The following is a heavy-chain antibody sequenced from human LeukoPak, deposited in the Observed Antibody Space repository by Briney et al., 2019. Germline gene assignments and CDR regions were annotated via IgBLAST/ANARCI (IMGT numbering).Heavy chain of an antibody. V-gene: IGHV4-59*08. CDR3: ARHGLSGYNYGYSTPYSWFDP. CDR1: GGSISSNY. D-gene: IGHD5-18*01. Sequence: SETLSLTCTVSGGSISSNYWSWIRQPPGKGLEWIGYISYSGSTNYNPSLKSRVTTSVDTSKNQFSLKLSSVTAADTAVYYCARHGLSGYNYGYSTPYSWFDPWGQGTLVTVSS. CDR2: ISYSGST. J-gene: IGHJ5*02.